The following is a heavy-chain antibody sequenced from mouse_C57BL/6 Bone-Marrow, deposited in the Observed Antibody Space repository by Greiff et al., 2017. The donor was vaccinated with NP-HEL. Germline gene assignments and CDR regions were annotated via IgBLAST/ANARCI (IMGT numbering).Heavy chain of an antibody. J-gene: IGHJ4*01. Sequence: VQLQQPGAELVKPGASVKMSCKASGYTFTSYWITWVKQRPGQGLEWIGDIYPGSGSTNYNEKFKSKATLTGDTSSSTANMQLSSLTSEDSAVYDCARTGAMDYWGQGTSVTVSS. CDR2: IYPGSGST. CDR3: ARTGAMDY. CDR1: GYTFTSYW. V-gene: IGHV1-55*01.